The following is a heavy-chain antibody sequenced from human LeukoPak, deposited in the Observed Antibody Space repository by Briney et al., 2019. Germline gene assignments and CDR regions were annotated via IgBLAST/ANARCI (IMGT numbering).Heavy chain of an antibody. Sequence: GSLRLSCAASGFTFSSYAMSWVRQAPGKGLEWVSGISDNGGNIYYADSVKGRFTISRDNSKHTLYLQMNSLRAEDTVVYHCAKAAEGSYFYAMDVWGQGTTVTVFS. V-gene: IGHV3-23*01. J-gene: IGHJ6*02. CDR3: AKAAEGSYFYAMDV. CDR1: GFTFSSYA. CDR2: ISDNGGNI.